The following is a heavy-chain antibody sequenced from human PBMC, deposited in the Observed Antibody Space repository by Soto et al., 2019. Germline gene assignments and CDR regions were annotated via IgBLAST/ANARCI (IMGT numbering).Heavy chain of an antibody. Sequence: SETLSLTCTVSGVSINTFYWNWIRQPPGKGLEWIGFIPYSGTTNYNPSLKSRVTISIDTSRSQFSLKLTSVTAADTAVYYCARQIRDGSGTYHFDYWGQGTLVTVSS. D-gene: IGHD3-10*01. V-gene: IGHV4-59*08. CDR1: GVSINTFY. CDR2: IPYSGTT. J-gene: IGHJ4*02. CDR3: ARQIRDGSGTYHFDY.